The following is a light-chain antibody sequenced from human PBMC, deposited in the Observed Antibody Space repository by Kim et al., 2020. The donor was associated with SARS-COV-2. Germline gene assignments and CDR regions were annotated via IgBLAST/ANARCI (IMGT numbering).Light chain of an antibody. Sequence: DIQMTQSPASLSASVGDRVTITCRASQTISNYLNWYQQKPGKAPKLLIQTASSLQSGVPSRFSGSGSGTDFTLTISNLQPEDFATYYCQQSYTTPLFTFGPGTKVDIK. CDR2: TAS. J-gene: IGKJ3*01. CDR3: QQSYTTPLFT. CDR1: QTISNY. V-gene: IGKV1-39*01.